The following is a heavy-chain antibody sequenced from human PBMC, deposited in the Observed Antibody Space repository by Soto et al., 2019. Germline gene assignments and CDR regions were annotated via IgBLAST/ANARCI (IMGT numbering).Heavy chain of an antibody. Sequence: PGGSLRLSCAASGFTVSSNYMSWVRQAPGKGLEWVSVIYSGGSTYYADSVKGRFTISRDNSKNTLYLQMNSLRAEDTAVYYCAAEGGGIVGATWFDYWGQGTLVTVSS. J-gene: IGHJ4*02. V-gene: IGHV3-53*01. D-gene: IGHD1-26*01. CDR1: GFTVSSNY. CDR3: AAEGGGIVGATWFDY. CDR2: IYSGGST.